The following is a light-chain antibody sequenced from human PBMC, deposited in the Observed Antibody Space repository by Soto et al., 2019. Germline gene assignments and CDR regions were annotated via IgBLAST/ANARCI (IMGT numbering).Light chain of an antibody. CDR2: GAS. J-gene: IGKJ3*01. CDR3: QQYDKWPLT. Sequence: EIVMTQSPATLSVSPGERASLSCRASQSISTNLAWYQQKPGQAPWLLIYGASTRATGIPARFSGSGSGTEFTLTISSPQSEDFAVYYCQQYDKWPLTFGPGTKVDIE. V-gene: IGKV3-15*01. CDR1: QSISTN.